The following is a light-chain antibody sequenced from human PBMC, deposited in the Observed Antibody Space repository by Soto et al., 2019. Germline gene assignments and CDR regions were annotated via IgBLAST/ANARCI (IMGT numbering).Light chain of an antibody. CDR2: DAS. CDR3: QQYNTYSWT. CDR1: ESIRTW. J-gene: IGKJ1*01. V-gene: IGKV1-5*01. Sequence: DIQMTQSPSSLSASVGDRVTITCRASESIRTWLAWHQHKPGKAPKFLIYDASTLESGVPSRFSGSGSGTEFTPTISSLQPDDFATYYCQQYNTYSWTFGQGTKVDIK.